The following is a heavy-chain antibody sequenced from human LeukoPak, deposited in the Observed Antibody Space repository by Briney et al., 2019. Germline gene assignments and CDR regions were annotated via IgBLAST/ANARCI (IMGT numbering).Heavy chain of an antibody. CDR2: IYYSGST. CDR1: GGSISSYY. Sequence: PSETLSLTCTASGGSISSYYWSWIRQPPGKGLEWIGYIYYSGSTNYNPSLKSRVTISVDTSKNQFSLKLSPVTAADTAVYYCARANAFGGVRIDYWGQGTLVTVSS. J-gene: IGHJ4*02. D-gene: IGHD3-16*01. CDR3: ARANAFGGVRIDY. V-gene: IGHV4-59*01.